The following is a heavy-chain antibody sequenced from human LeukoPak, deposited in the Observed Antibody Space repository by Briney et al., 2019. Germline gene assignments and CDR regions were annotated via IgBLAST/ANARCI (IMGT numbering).Heavy chain of an antibody. Sequence: GPRPLKATQTLTPTCAFSGFSLGTTQVSVGWIRHPPSKAVEWLALLSSNDDTRYSPSLKSRLTITKDAPKTQVVHTMPNMDPVDTATYYCADSVPVRGAYYDMDVWGQGTTVTVSS. CDR2: LSSNDDT. CDR3: ADSVPVRGAYYDMDV. D-gene: IGHD3-10*01. J-gene: IGHJ6*02. CDR1: GFSLGTTQVS. V-gene: IGHV2-5*01.